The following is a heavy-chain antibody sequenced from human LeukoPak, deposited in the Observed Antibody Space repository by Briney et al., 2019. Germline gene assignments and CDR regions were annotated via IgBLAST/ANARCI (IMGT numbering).Heavy chain of an antibody. V-gene: IGHV1-18*01. CDR2: ISAYNGNT. CDR1: GYTFTSYG. CDR3: ARVSLTSKLLWFGELFPQNNWFDP. Sequence: ASVKVSCKASGYTFTSYGISWVRQAPGQGLEWMGWISAYNGNTNYARKLQGRVTMTTDTSTSTAYMELRSLRSDDTAVYYCARVSLTSKLLWFGELFPQNNWFDPWGQGTLVTVSS. D-gene: IGHD3-10*01. J-gene: IGHJ5*02.